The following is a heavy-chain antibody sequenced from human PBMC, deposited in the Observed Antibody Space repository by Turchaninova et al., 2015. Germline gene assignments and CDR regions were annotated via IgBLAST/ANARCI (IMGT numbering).Heavy chain of an antibody. CDR2: IYYSGST. V-gene: IGHV4-59*08. D-gene: IGHD2-21*02. J-gene: IGHJ5*02. CDR3: AGSGHCGGDCQGWFDP. Sequence: QVQLQESGPGLVKPSETLSLTCTVSGGSISAYYWGWFRQSPGKGLEWIGYIYYSGSTNYNPTLQSRVTISVDTSKSQFSLKLSSVTAADTAVYYCAGSGHCGGDCQGWFDPWGQGTLVTVSS. CDR1: GGSISAYY.